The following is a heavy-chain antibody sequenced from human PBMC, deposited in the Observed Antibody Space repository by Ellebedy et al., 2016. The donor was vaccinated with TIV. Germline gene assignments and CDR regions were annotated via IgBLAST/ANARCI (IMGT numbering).Heavy chain of an antibody. CDR2: TSPDGSKK. Sequence: PGGSLRLSCAASGFTFSRYEMHRVRQAPGKGLEWVAVTSPDGSKKYYADSVKGRFAISRDNSKSTLYLQMNSLRAEDTAVYYCSTLCISDCLSRFDPWGQGTLVTVSS. CDR1: GFTFSRYE. J-gene: IGHJ5*01. CDR3: STLCISDCLSRFDP. D-gene: IGHD2-21*02. V-gene: IGHV3-30*09.